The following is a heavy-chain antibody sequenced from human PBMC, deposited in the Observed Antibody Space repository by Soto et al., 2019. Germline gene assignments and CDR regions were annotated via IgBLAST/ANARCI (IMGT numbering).Heavy chain of an antibody. CDR1: GGTFSSYA. D-gene: IGHD6-19*01. Sequence: SVKVSCKASGGTFSSYAISWVRQAPGQGLEWMGGIIPIFGTANYAQKFQGRVTITADKSTSTAYMELSSLRSEDTTVYYCARRRRVRYSSGWHDYYYYGMDVWGQGTTVTVSS. J-gene: IGHJ6*02. CDR2: IIPIFGTA. V-gene: IGHV1-69*06. CDR3: ARRRRVRYSSGWHDYYYYGMDV.